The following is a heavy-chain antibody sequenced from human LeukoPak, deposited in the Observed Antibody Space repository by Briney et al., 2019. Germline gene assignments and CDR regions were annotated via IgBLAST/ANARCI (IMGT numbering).Heavy chain of an antibody. CDR1: GDSIRSGTW. CDR3: ARSDVVVPAAIPPFDY. J-gene: IGHJ4*02. D-gene: IGHD2-2*01. V-gene: IGHV4-4*02. CDR2: IYYSGST. Sequence: PSETLSLTCAVSGDSIRSGTWWGWVRQPPGKGLEWIGYIYYSGSTNYNPSLKSRVTISVDTSKNQFSLKLSSVTAADTAVYYCARSDVVVPAAIPPFDYWGQGTLVTVSS.